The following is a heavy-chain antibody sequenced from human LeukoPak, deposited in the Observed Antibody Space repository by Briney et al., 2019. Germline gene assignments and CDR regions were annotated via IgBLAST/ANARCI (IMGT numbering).Heavy chain of an antibody. CDR2: ISGSGGST. V-gene: IGHV3-23*01. CDR1: GFTFSSYA. CDR3: AITMVRGVIIPFDY. Sequence: GGSLRLSCAASGFTFSSYAMSWVRQAPGKGLEWVSAISGSGGSTYYADSVKGRFTISRDNSKNTLYLQMNSLRAEDTAVYYCAITMVRGVIIPFDYWGQGTLVTVSS. J-gene: IGHJ4*02. D-gene: IGHD3-10*01.